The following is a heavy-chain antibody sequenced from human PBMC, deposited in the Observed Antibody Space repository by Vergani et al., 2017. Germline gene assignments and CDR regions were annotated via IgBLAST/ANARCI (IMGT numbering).Heavy chain of an antibody. V-gene: IGHV3-30*03. J-gene: IGHJ3*02. Sequence: QVQLVESGGGVVQPGRSLRLSCAASGFTFSSYGMHWVRQAPGKGLEWVAVISYDGSSQYYADSVKGRFTISRDNSKNTLYLQMNSLRTEDTAVYYCADSSGIKGALDIWGKGTMVTVSS. CDR3: ADSSGIKGALDI. CDR2: ISYDGSSQ. CDR1: GFTFSSYG. D-gene: IGHD6-19*01.